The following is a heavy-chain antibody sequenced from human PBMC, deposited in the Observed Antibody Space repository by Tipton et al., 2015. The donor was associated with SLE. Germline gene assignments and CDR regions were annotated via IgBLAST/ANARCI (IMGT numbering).Heavy chain of an antibody. CDR2: IYYTGSA. CDR1: GGSISTYY. V-gene: IGHV4-59*01. J-gene: IGHJ6*03. Sequence: TLSLTCTVSGGSISTYYWTWIRQPPGKGLEWIGYIYYTGSANYNPSLKSRVTISIDTSKNQFSLQVNSLTAADTAVYYCARVPPYCSSTSCYTPYYYYMDVWGKGTTVTVSS. CDR3: ARVPPYCSSTSCYTPYYYYMDV. D-gene: IGHD2-2*02.